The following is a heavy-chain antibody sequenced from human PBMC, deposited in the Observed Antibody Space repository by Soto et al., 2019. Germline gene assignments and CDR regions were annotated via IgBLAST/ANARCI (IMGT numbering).Heavy chain of an antibody. J-gene: IGHJ4*02. Sequence: SETLSLTCAVYGGSFSGYYWSWIRQPPGKGLEWIGEINHSGSTNYNPSLKSRVTISVDTSKNQFSLKLSSVTAADTAVYYCARARPPLDYWGQGTLVTVSS. CDR1: GGSFSGYY. V-gene: IGHV4-34*01. CDR2: INHSGST. CDR3: ARARPPLDY.